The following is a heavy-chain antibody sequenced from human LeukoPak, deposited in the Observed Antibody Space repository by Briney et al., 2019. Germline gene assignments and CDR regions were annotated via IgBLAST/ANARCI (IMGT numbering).Heavy chain of an antibody. CDR3: ARGEHLYYDFWSGYPDYYFDY. CDR1: GYTFTSYD. CDR2: ISAYNGNT. Sequence: RWASVKVSCKASGYTFTSYDINLVRQATGQGLEWMGWISAYNGNTNYAQKLQGRVTMTTDTSTSTAYMELRSLRSDDTAVYYCARGEHLYYDFWSGYPDYYFDYWGQGTLVTVS. D-gene: IGHD3-3*01. V-gene: IGHV1-18*01. J-gene: IGHJ4*02.